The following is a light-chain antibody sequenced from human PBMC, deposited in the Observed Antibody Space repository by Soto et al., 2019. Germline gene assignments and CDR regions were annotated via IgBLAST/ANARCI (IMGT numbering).Light chain of an antibody. CDR1: SSDVGGYNY. CDR3: NSYTSSSTRV. V-gene: IGLV2-14*01. Sequence: QSALTQPASVYGSPGQSITISCTGTSSDVGGYNYVSWYQQHPGQAPKLMIYEVSNRPSGVSNRFSGSKSGNTASLTISGLQAEDEADYYCNSYTSSSTRVFGTGTKLTVL. J-gene: IGLJ1*01. CDR2: EVS.